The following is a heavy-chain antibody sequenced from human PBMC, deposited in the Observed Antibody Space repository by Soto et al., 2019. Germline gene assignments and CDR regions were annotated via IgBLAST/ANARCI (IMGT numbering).Heavy chain of an antibody. CDR1: GYAFTSYD. CDR3: ARRGSSWGPQLYYYYYYYMDV. V-gene: IGHV1-8*01. Sequence: ASVEVSCKASGYAFTSYDSNWVRQATGQGLEWMGWMNPNSGNTGYAQKFQGRVTMTRNTSISTAYMELSSLRSEDTAVYYCARRGSSWGPQLYYYYYYYMDVWGKGTTVTVSS. CDR2: MNPNSGNT. J-gene: IGHJ6*03. D-gene: IGHD5-18*01.